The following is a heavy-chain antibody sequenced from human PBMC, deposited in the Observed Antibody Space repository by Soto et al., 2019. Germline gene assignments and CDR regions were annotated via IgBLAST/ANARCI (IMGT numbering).Heavy chain of an antibody. J-gene: IGHJ4*02. D-gene: IGHD6-13*01. V-gene: IGHV3-23*01. CDR1: GFTFISYA. Sequence: WGSLRLSCAASGFTFISYAMIWGRQAPGKGLEWVSDISGSGGSTYYADSVKGRFTISRDNSKNTLYLQMNSLRAEDTAVYYCAKPEAAAGIFDYWGQGTLVTVSS. CDR2: ISGSGGST. CDR3: AKPEAAAGIFDY.